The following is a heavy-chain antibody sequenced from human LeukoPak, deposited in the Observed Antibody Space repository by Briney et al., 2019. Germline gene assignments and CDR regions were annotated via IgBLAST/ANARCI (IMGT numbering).Heavy chain of an antibody. V-gene: IGHV3-21*01. CDR3: ARDRVSWEGFDY. Sequence: GGSLRLSCAASGFTFSSYSMNWVRQAPGKGLEWVSSISSSSSYIYYADSVKGRFTISRDNAKNSLYLQMNSLRAEDTAVYYCARDRVSWEGFDYWGQGTLVTVSS. CDR1: GFTFSSYS. D-gene: IGHD6-13*01. CDR2: ISSSSSYI. J-gene: IGHJ4*02.